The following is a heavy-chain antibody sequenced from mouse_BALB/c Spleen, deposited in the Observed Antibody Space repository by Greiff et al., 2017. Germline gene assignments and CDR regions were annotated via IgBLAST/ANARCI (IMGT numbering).Heavy chain of an antibody. CDR2: ISYSGST. CDR1: GYSITSDYA. V-gene: IGHV3-2*02. Sequence: DVKLQESGPGLVKPSQSLSLTCTVTGYSITSDYAWNWIRQFPGNKLEWMGYISYSGSTSYNPSLKSRISITRDTSKNQFFLQLNSVTTEDTATYYCARWGPLYDGKGAMDYWGQGTSVTVSS. J-gene: IGHJ4*01. CDR3: ARWGPLYDGKGAMDY. D-gene: IGHD2-3*01.